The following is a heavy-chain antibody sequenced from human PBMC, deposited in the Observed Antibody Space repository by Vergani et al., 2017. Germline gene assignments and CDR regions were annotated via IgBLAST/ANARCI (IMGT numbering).Heavy chain of an antibody. V-gene: IGHV4-39*01. CDR1: GGSISSSSYY. D-gene: IGHD6-25*01. Sequence: QVQLQESGPGLVKPSETLSLTCTVSGGSISSSSYYWGWIRQPPGKGLGWIGSIYYSGSTYYNPSLKSRVTISVDTSKNQFSLKLSSVTAADTAVYYCARGLPFSVSPKFDPWGQGTLVTVSS. CDR3: ARGLPFSVSPKFDP. J-gene: IGHJ5*02. CDR2: IYYSGST.